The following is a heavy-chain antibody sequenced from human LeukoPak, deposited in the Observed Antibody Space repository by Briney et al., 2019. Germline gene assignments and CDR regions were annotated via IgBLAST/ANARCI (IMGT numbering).Heavy chain of an antibody. V-gene: IGHV4-30-2*01. CDR1: GGSISSGGYS. CDR3: ARYSSGWYEGNFDY. D-gene: IGHD6-19*01. CDR2: IYHSGST. Sequence: SQTLSLTCAVSGGSISSGGYSWSWIRQPPGKGLEWIGYIYHSGSTYYNPSLKSRVTISVDRSKNQFSLKLSSVTAADTAVHYCARYSSGWYEGNFDYWGQGTLVTVSS. J-gene: IGHJ4*02.